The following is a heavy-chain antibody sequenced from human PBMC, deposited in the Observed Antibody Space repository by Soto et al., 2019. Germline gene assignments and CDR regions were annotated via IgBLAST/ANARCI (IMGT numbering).Heavy chain of an antibody. CDR1: GGSITSYY. Sequence: TLSLTCTVSGGSITSYYWSWIRQPPGKGLEWIGYIYYSGITDYNPSLKSRVTISVDTSKNQFSLKLNSVTAADTAVYYCARDLWGYCGTDCYPLDVWGQGTTVTVSS. D-gene: IGHD2-21*02. J-gene: IGHJ6*02. CDR3: ARDLWGYCGTDCYPLDV. CDR2: IYYSGIT. V-gene: IGHV4-59*01.